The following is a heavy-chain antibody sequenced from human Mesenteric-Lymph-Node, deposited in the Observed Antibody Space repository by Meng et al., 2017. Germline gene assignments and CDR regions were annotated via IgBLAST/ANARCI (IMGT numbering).Heavy chain of an antibody. CDR1: EYTFNAYY. Sequence: ASVKVSCKASEYTFNAYYLHWVRQAPGQGLEWMGRINPNSGGTNYAQKFQGRVTMTRDTSISTAYMELSRLRSDDTAVYYCARRFPLRGYSYGLNDAFDTWGQGTMVTVSS. D-gene: IGHD5-18*01. CDR3: ARRFPLRGYSYGLNDAFDT. J-gene: IGHJ3*02. CDR2: INPNSGGT. V-gene: IGHV1-2*06.